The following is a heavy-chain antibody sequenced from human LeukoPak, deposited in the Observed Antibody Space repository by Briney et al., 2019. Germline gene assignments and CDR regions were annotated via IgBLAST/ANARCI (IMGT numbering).Heavy chain of an antibody. D-gene: IGHD3-10*02. CDR3: AELGITMIGGV. V-gene: IGHV3-48*04. Sequence: GGSLRLSCAASGFTFSSYSMNWVRQAPGKGLEWVSYISSSGSTKYYADSVKSRITISRDNAKNSLYLQMNSLRAEDTAVYYCAELGITMIGGVWGKGTTVTISS. J-gene: IGHJ6*04. CDR2: ISSSGSTK. CDR1: GFTFSSYS.